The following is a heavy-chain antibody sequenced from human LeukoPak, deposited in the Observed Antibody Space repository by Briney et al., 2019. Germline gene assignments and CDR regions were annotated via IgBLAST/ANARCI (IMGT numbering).Heavy chain of an antibody. CDR3: ARGDSNDSKGFDP. D-gene: IGHD4-11*01. Sequence: SETPSLTCTVSGGSIRTYSWNWIRHPPGRGLEWIGSMYYRGSTNFNPSLRSRVTMSLDTSKNQFSLKLSSVTAADTAVYYCARGDSNDSKGFDPWGQGTLVTVSS. V-gene: IGHV4-59*01. CDR1: GGSIRTYS. CDR2: MYYRGST. J-gene: IGHJ5*02.